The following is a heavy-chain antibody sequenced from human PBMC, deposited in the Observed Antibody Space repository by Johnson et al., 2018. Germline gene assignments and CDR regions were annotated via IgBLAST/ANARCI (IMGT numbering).Heavy chain of an antibody. V-gene: IGHV3-7*03. CDR3: AKGGGSEVVFDAFDI. D-gene: IGHD3-16*01. J-gene: IGHJ3*02. CDR2: IKQDGSEK. CDR1: GFTCSSYW. Sequence: VQLVESGGGLVQPGGSLRLSCAASGFTCSSYWMSWVRQAPGKGLEWVANIKQDGSEKYYVDSVKGRFTISRDTSKNSRCLKMIRLRPEETALYYCAKGGGSEVVFDAFDIWGPGTMVTVSS.